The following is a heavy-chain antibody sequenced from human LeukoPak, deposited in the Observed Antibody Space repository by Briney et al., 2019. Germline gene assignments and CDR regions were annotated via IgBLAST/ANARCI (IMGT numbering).Heavy chain of an antibody. CDR3: ARGAAMSSTGFDY. J-gene: IGHJ4*02. D-gene: IGHD6-13*01. CDR2: ISGSSSYI. Sequence: GGSLRLSCAASGFTFSTYNMNWVRQAPGKGLEWVSSISGSSSYIYYADSVKGRFSISRDNAKNSLYLQMNSLRAEDTAVYYCARGAAMSSTGFDYWGQGTLVTVSS. V-gene: IGHV3-21*01. CDR1: GFTFSTYN.